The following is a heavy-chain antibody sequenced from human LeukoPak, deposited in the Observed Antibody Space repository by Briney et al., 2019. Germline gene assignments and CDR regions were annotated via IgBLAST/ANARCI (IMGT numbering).Heavy chain of an antibody. CDR3: ARLPSYSSSSFDY. Sequence: SETLSLTCTVSGGSIDSHYWSWIRRPPGKGLEWIGYIYYIGSTHYNPSLESRVTISLDTSRNQFSLKLKFVTAADTAVYYCARLPSYSSSSFDYWGQGALVTVSS. V-gene: IGHV4-59*11. CDR1: GGSIDSHY. D-gene: IGHD6-6*01. CDR2: IYYIGST. J-gene: IGHJ4*02.